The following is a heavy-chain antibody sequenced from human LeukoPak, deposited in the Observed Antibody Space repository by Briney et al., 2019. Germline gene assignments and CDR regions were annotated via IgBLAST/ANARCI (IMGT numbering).Heavy chain of an antibody. V-gene: IGHV3-74*01. J-gene: IGHJ4*02. CDR3: ATAGRYYLDN. CDR2: MNSDAGTT. Sequence: PGGSLRLSCAASGFTFSSAWMHWVRQTPGKGLVWVSRMNSDAGTTNYADSVKGRFTVSRDNAKNTLFLQMNNLRAEDTAVYYCATAGRYYLDNWGQGTLVTVSS. CDR1: GFTFSSAW.